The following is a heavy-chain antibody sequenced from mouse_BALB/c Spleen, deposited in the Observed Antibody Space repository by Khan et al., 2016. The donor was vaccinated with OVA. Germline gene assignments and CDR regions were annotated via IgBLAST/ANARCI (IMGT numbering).Heavy chain of an antibody. CDR1: GFTFNSYG. Sequence: EVELVESGGGLVQPGGSRKLSCAASGFTFNSYGMHWVRQAPEKGLEWVAYISGDSNTIYYADTVKGRFTISRDIPKNTLFLQMTSLMSEDTAMYYCATSYFYGYYFDYWGPGTTLTVS. CDR2: ISGDSNTI. J-gene: IGHJ2*01. V-gene: IGHV5-17*02. D-gene: IGHD1-1*01. CDR3: ATSYFYGYYFDY.